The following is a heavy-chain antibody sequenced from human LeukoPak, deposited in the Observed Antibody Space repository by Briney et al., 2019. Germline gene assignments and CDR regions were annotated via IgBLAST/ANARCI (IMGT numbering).Heavy chain of an antibody. J-gene: IGHJ4*02. Sequence: GGSLRLSCAASGFTFSSYAMSWVRQAPGKGLEWVANIKQDGSEKYYVDSVKGRFTISRDNAKNSLYLQMNSLRAEDTAVYYCARDYNDFWSGYYTVYYFDYWGQGTLVTVSS. D-gene: IGHD3-3*01. CDR3: ARDYNDFWSGYYTVYYFDY. V-gene: IGHV3-7*01. CDR1: GFTFSSYA. CDR2: IKQDGSEK.